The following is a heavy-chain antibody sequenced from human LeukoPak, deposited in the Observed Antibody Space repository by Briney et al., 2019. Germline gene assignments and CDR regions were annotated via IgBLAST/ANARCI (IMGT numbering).Heavy chain of an antibody. CDR2: ISSSSSYI. CDR1: GFTFSSYS. Sequence: GGSLRLSCAASGFTFSSYSMNWVRQAPGKGLEWVSSISSSSSYIYYADSVKGRFTISRDNAKNSLYLQMNSLRAEDTAVYYCARGPQYCRSTSCYTSYMDVWGKGTTVTVSS. J-gene: IGHJ6*03. D-gene: IGHD2-2*02. CDR3: ARGPQYCRSTSCYTSYMDV. V-gene: IGHV3-21*01.